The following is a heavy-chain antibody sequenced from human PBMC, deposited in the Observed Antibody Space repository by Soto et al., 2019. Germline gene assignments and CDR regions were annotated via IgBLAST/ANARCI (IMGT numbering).Heavy chain of an antibody. D-gene: IGHD6-19*01. Sequence: GASVKVSCKASGYTFTGYYMHWVRQAPGQGLEWMGWINPNSGGTNYAQKFQGWVTMTRDTSISTAYMELSRLRSDDTAVYYCARAGGGSGIAVAGTSPNWFDPWGQGTLVTVSS. V-gene: IGHV1-2*04. CDR1: GYTFTGYY. J-gene: IGHJ5*02. CDR3: ARAGGGSGIAVAGTSPNWFDP. CDR2: INPNSGGT.